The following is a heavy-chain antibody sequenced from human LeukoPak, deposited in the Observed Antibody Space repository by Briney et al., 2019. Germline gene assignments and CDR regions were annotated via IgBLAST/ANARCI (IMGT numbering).Heavy chain of an antibody. CDR2: ISSSGTSR. Sequence: GGSLRLSCAASGFTFSDYYMSWIRQAPGKGLEWVSYISSSGTSRYNADSVKGRFIISRDNAKNSVYLQMNSLRAEDTAVYYCARGRYSSRWFDYWGQGSLVTVSS. J-gene: IGHJ5*01. D-gene: IGHD6-13*01. CDR3: ARGRYSSRWFDY. V-gene: IGHV3-11*04. CDR1: GFTFSDYY.